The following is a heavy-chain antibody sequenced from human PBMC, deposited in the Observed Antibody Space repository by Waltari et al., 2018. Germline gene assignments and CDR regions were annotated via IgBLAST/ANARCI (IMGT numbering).Heavy chain of an antibody. CDR2: INHSGST. Sequence: QVQLQQWGAGLLKPSETLSLTCAVYGGSFSGYYWSWIRQPPGKGLEWIGEINHSGSTTYNSSLKSRVTISVDTSKNQFSRKLSSVTAADTAVYYCARTLGFMDVWGKGTTVTVSS. CDR3: ARTLGFMDV. CDR1: GGSFSGYY. J-gene: IGHJ6*03. V-gene: IGHV4-34*01.